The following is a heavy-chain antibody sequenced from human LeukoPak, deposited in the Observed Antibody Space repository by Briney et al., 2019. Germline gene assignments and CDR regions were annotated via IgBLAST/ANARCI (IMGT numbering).Heavy chain of an antibody. D-gene: IGHD2-8*01. J-gene: IGHJ4*02. V-gene: IGHV5-51*01. CDR1: GYSFTSYW. Sequence: GESLQISCQGSGYSFTSYWIGWVRQLPGKGLEWMGIIYPGDSDTRYSPSFQGQVTISADKSISTAYLQWSSLKASDTAMYYCARPPLGYCTNGVCRTTYYFDYWGQGTLVTVSS. CDR2: IYPGDSDT. CDR3: ARPPLGYCTNGVCRTTYYFDY.